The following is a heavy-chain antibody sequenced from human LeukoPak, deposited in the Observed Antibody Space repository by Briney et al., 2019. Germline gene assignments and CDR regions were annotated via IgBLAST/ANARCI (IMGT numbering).Heavy chain of an antibody. CDR2: IYPGDSDT. CDR1: GYSFTSYW. V-gene: IGHV5-51*01. Sequence: GESLKISCKGSGYSFTSYWIGWVRQMPGKGLEWMGIIYPGDSDTRYSPSFQGQVTISADKSISTAYLQRSSLKASDTAMYYCASATRLLLGPDAFDIWGQGTMVTVSS. J-gene: IGHJ3*02. CDR3: ASATRLLLGPDAFDI. D-gene: IGHD5-12*01.